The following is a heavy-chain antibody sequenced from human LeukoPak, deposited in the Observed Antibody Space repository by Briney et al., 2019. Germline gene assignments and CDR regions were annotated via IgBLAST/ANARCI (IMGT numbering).Heavy chain of an antibody. D-gene: IGHD5-18*01. Sequence: GGSLRLSCAASGFTFSSYTMKWVRQAPGEGLEWVSSITSSSFNIYYADSVRGRFTISRDNAKTSLYLQMNSLRAEDTAVYYCVTASFDYWGQGTLVSVSS. J-gene: IGHJ4*02. CDR1: GFTFSSYT. CDR3: VTASFDY. CDR2: ITSSSFNI. V-gene: IGHV3-21*01.